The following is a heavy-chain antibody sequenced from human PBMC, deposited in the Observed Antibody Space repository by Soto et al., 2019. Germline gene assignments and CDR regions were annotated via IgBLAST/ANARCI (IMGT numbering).Heavy chain of an antibody. J-gene: IGHJ5*02. CDR1: GVSISSGGYS. Sequence: SETLSLTCAVSGVSISSGGYSWSWIRQPPGKGLEWIGYIYHSGSTYYNPSLKSRVTISVDRSKNQFSLKLSSVTAADTAVYYCARGMEMATIDWFDPWGQGTLVTVSS. CDR3: ARGMEMATIDWFDP. V-gene: IGHV4-30-2*01. D-gene: IGHD5-12*01. CDR2: IYHSGST.